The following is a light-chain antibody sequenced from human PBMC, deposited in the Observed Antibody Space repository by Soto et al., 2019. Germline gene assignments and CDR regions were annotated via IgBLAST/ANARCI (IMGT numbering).Light chain of an antibody. J-gene: IGKJ2*01. CDR3: HQYGGSPWYT. Sequence: EIVLTQSPGTLSLAVGERATLSCRASQIISSSYLAWYQQRPGQAPKLLIYGASRRATGVPDRFIGSEAGTEFTLTISRVEPEDFAVYYCHQYGGSPWYTFGQGTRLEV. V-gene: IGKV3-20*01. CDR2: GAS. CDR1: QIISSSY.